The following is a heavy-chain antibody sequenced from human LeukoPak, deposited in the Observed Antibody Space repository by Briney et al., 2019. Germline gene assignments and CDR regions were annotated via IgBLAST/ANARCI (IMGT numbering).Heavy chain of an antibody. CDR1: GGSISSSSYY. V-gene: IGHV4-39*01. Sequence: SETLSLTCTVSGGSISSSSYYWGWIRQPPGKGLEWIGSIYYSGSTYYSPSLKSRVTISVDTSKNQFSLKLSSVTAADTAVYYCARGGKGWSGFHDAFDIWGQGTMVTVSS. CDR2: IYYSGST. J-gene: IGHJ3*02. CDR3: ARGGKGWSGFHDAFDI. D-gene: IGHD3-3*01.